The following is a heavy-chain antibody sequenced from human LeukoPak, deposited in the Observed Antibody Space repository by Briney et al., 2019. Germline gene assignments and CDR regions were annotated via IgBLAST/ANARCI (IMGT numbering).Heavy chain of an antibody. CDR1: GFTFSSFA. J-gene: IGHJ3*02. D-gene: IGHD4-17*01. CDR3: AKDRSYGDYGETRGAFDI. V-gene: IGHV3-23*01. Sequence: QPGGSLRLSCAASGFTFSSFAMSWVRQAPGKGLEWVSIIGGSGGSTDYADSVKGRFTISKDNSKNTLNLQMNSLRGDDTAVYYCAKDRSYGDYGETRGAFDIWGQGTMVTVSS. CDR2: IGGSGGST.